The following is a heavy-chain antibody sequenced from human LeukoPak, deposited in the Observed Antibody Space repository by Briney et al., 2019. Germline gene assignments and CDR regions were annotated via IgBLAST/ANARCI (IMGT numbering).Heavy chain of an antibody. J-gene: IGHJ3*02. CDR2: IYTSGST. Sequence: PSETLSLTCTVSGGSISSGSYYWTWIRQPAGKGLEWIGRIYTSGSTIYYPSLQSRVTISVDTSKNQFSLNLNSVTAADTAVYYCARGYPFDIWGRGTMVTVSS. CDR1: GGSISSGSYY. D-gene: IGHD1-14*01. CDR3: ARGYPFDI. V-gene: IGHV4-61*02.